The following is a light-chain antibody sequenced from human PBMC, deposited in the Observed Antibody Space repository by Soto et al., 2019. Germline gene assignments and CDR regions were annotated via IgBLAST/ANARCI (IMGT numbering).Light chain of an antibody. Sequence: QSVLTQPASVSGSPGQSITISCTGTSSDVDTYIYVSWYQQHPGKAPKLIIYDVTNRPPGVSNRFSGSKSGNTASLTISGLQTEDEADYYCSSYTFSTLVFATGTK. J-gene: IGLJ1*01. CDR3: SSYTFSTLV. V-gene: IGLV2-14*03. CDR2: DVT. CDR1: SSDVDTYIY.